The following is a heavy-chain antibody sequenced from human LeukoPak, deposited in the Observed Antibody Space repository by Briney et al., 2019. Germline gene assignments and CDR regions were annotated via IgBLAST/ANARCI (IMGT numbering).Heavy chain of an antibody. V-gene: IGHV3-48*01. CDR3: VRVKGSYFDY. CDR2: ISSSGSAI. CDR1: GFPLCRYS. D-gene: IGHD2-15*01. J-gene: IGHJ4*02. Sequence: GGSLRLSCAASGFPLCRYSINWVRHAPGRGLEWGSYISSSGSAIYYVDSVKGRFTVFRDNAKNSLLMQMHSPRAEDTAVYYCVRVKGSYFDYWGQGALVTVSS.